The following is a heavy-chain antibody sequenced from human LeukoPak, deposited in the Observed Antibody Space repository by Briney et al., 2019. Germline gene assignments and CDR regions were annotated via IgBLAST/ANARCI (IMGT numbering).Heavy chain of an antibody. CDR2: ISYNDDTT. J-gene: IGHJ4*02. CDR1: GFTVSSYW. CDR3: AKSDGYGYYFDY. Sequence: PGRSLRLSCAASGFTVSSYWMTWVRQAPGKGLEWVSHISYNDDTTSSADSVKGRFTISRDNSRNTLYLQMNGLRAEDTAVYYCAKSDGYGYYFDYWGQGTLVTVSS. V-gene: IGHV3-23*01. D-gene: IGHD5-24*01.